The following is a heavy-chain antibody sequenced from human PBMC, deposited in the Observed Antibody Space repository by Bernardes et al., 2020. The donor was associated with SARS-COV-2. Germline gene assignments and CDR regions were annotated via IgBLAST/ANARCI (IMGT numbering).Heavy chain of an antibody. CDR2: MNPNSCST. CDR1: RYTFPHYV. V-gene: IGHV1-8*01. Sequence: SVPVSCLSSRYTFPHYVFLWVLPPPAQGLAWVGWMNPNSCSTVYPQKFQGRVSMTRRTSISTAYIELSSLKSEDTAVYYCARGSGVAAEYWGQGTLVTVTT. CDR3: ARGSGVAAEY. J-gene: IGHJ4*02. D-gene: IGHD6-13*01.